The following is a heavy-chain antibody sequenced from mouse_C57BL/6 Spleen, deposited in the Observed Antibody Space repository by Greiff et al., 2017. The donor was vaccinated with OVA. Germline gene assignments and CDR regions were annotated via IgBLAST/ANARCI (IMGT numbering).Heavy chain of an antibody. V-gene: IGHV1-54*01. J-gene: IGHJ4*01. CDR3: ARAIYCGNYSYAMDY. CDR2: INPGSGGT. D-gene: IGHD2-1*01. CDR1: GYAFTNYL. Sequence: QVQLQQSGAELVRPGTSVKVSCKASGYAFTNYLIEWVKQRPGQGLEWIGVINPGSGGTNYNEKFKGKATLTADKSSSTAYMQLSSLTSEDSAVYFCARAIYCGNYSYAMDYWGQGTSVTVSS.